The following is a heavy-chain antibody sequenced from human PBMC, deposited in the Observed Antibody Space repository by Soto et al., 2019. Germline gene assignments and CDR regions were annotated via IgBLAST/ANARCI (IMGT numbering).Heavy chain of an antibody. J-gene: IGHJ4*02. CDR3: GRCTSTSCHLGSDY. D-gene: IGHD2-2*01. V-gene: IGHV3-15*01. CDR1: GFIFSNAW. Sequence: LRLSCAASGFIFSNAWMSWVRQAPGKGLEWVGLIKKKADGGTTDYAAPLKGGFTISRDDSKNTLYLQMSSLRAADTAVYYCGRCTSTSCHLGSDYWGQGTLVTVSS. CDR2: IKKKADGGTT.